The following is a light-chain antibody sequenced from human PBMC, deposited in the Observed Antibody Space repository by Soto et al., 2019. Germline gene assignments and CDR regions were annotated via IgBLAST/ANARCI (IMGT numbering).Light chain of an antibody. CDR2: QDN. Sequence: SHELTQPPSVSVSPGQTASITCSGDKLGNKYACWYQQKPGQSPVLVIYQDNMRPSGIPERFSGSNSGNTATLTISGTQALDEADYYCQAWDSSTAVFGTGTKVTVL. J-gene: IGLJ1*01. CDR1: KLGNKY. CDR3: QAWDSSTAV. V-gene: IGLV3-1*01.